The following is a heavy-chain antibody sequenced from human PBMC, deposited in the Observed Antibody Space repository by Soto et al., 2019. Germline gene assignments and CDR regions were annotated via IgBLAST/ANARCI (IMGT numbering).Heavy chain of an antibody. CDR2: IDWDDDK. D-gene: IGHD6-19*01. CDR1: GFSLSTSGMR. J-gene: IGHJ4*02. CDR3: ARIGYNSGYYYFDN. Sequence: SGPTLVNPTQTLTLTCTFSGFSLSTSGMRVSWIRQPPGKALEWLARIDWDDDKFYRTSLKTRLTISKDTSKNQVVLTMTNMDSVDTATYYCARIGYNSGYYYFDNWGQGTLVTVSS. V-gene: IGHV2-70*04.